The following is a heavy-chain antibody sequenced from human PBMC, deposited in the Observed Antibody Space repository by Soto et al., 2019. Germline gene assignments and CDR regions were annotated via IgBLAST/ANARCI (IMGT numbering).Heavy chain of an antibody. D-gene: IGHD4-17*01. V-gene: IGHV1-69*04. CDR3: AREGGGDYRFYYYYYMDV. CDR2: IIPILGIA. Sequence: ASVKVSCKASGGTFSSYTISWVRQAPGQGLEWMGRIIPILGIANYAQKFQGRVTITADKSTSTAYMELSSLRSEDTAVYYCAREGGGDYRFYYYYYMDVWGKGTTVTVS. J-gene: IGHJ6*03. CDR1: GGTFSSYT.